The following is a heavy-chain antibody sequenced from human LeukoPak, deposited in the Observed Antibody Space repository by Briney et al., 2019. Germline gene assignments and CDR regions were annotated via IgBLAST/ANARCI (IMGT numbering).Heavy chain of an antibody. D-gene: IGHD3-9*01. CDR1: GFTFSSYW. CDR2: IKQDGSEK. CDR3: AKDLYDILTGYFFVSPVY. V-gene: IGHV3-7*03. Sequence: GGSLRLSCAASGFTFSSYWMSWVRQAPGKGLEWVANIKQDGSEKYYVDSVKGRFTISRDNSKNTLYLQMNSLRAEDTAVYYCAKDLYDILTGYFFVSPVYWGQGTLVTVSS. J-gene: IGHJ4*02.